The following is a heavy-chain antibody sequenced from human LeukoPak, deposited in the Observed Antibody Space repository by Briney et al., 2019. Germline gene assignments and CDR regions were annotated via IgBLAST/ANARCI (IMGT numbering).Heavy chain of an antibody. V-gene: IGHV3-30*18. CDR2: ISYDGSNK. CDR3: AKDPCSGASCSIDS. J-gene: IGHJ4*02. CDR1: GFTFSNYG. D-gene: IGHD2-15*01. Sequence: PGRSLTLSCPASGFTFSNYGMHWVRQAPGKGLEGVAIISYDGSNKYYADSVKGRFTISRDNSKNTLYLQMNSLRVEDTAVYYCAKDPCSGASCSIDSWGQGTLVTVSS.